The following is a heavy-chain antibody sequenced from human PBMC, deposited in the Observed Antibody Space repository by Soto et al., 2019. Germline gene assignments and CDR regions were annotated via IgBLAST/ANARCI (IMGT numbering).Heavy chain of an antibody. CDR1: GGTFSSYA. CDR2: IIPIFGTA. V-gene: IGHV1-69*13. D-gene: IGHD2-8*01. CDR3: ARGPGYCTNGVCYRRFDY. J-gene: IGHJ4*02. Sequence: ASVKVSCKASGGTFSSYAISWVRQAPGQGLEWMGGIIPIFGTANYAQKFQGRVTITADESTSTAYMELSSLRSEDTAVYYCARGPGYCTNGVCYRRFDYWGQGTLVTVSS.